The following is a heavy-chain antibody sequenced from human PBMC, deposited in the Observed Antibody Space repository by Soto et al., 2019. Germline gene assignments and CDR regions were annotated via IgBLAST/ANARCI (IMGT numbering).Heavy chain of an antibody. V-gene: IGHV1-69*01. D-gene: IGHD4-17*01. Sequence: QVQLVQSGAEVKKPGSSVKVSCRASGGHFDRFALSWLRQAHGQGLEWMGGIIPFLSATTYAHKFQGRVTITADESASTLYVERRSLTSDDTAVYYCARGEDAHGDFGSIDVWGQGTSVTVSS. J-gene: IGHJ6*02. CDR2: IIPFLSAT. CDR1: GGHFDRFA. CDR3: ARGEDAHGDFGSIDV.